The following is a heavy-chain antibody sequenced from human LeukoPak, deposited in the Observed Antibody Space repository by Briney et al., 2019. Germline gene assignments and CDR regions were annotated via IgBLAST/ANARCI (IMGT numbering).Heavy chain of an antibody. J-gene: IGHJ4*02. Sequence: PLRLSCAASGFTFSSYAMSWVRQAPGKGLEWVSAISGSGGSTYYADSVKGRFTISRDNSKNTLYLQMNSLRAEDTAVYYCAKSGWFGELLSQLGYWGQGTLVTVSS. V-gene: IGHV3-23*01. D-gene: IGHD3-10*01. CDR1: GFTFSSYA. CDR2: ISGSGGST. CDR3: AKSGWFGELLSQLGY.